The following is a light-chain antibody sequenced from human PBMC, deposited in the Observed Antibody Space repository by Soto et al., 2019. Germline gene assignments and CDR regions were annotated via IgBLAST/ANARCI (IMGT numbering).Light chain of an antibody. CDR2: WAS. CDR1: QSVLYSSNNKNY. V-gene: IGKV4-1*01. CDR3: QQYYSTPNT. J-gene: IGKJ2*01. Sequence: DIVMTQSPDSLAVSLGERATINCKSSQSVLYSSNNKNYLAWYQQKPGQPPKLLIYWASTRESGVPDRFSGSGSGTDITLTISRLRAEDVAVYYCQQYYSTPNTVGQGTKLEIK.